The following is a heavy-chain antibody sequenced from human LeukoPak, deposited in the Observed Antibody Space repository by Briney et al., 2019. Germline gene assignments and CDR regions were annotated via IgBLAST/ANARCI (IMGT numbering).Heavy chain of an antibody. V-gene: IGHV3-21*04. CDR2: ISSSSSYI. D-gene: IGHD1-26*01. Sequence: GGSLRLSCAASGFTFSSYSMNWVRQAPGKGLEWVSSISSSSSYIYYADSVKGRFTISRDNSKNTLYLQMNSLRAEDTAVYYCAKVGREPGFYYYYYGMDVWGKGTTVTVSS. CDR1: GFTFSSYS. CDR3: AKVGREPGFYYYYYGMDV. J-gene: IGHJ6*04.